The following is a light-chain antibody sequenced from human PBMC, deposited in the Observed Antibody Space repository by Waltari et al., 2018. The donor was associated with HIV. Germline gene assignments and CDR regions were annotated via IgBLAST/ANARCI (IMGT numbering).Light chain of an antibody. CDR2: EVS. CDR3: SSYTSSSTLYV. Sequence: QPAAVSGSPGQSINISCTGTSSDVGVSNSVSWYQQHPGKPPTLIIAEVSNRPSGVTNRFSGSKSGNTASLTISGLQVEDEADYYCSSYTSSSTLYVFGTGTKVTVL. J-gene: IGLJ1*01. CDR1: SSDVGVSNS. V-gene: IGLV2-14*01.